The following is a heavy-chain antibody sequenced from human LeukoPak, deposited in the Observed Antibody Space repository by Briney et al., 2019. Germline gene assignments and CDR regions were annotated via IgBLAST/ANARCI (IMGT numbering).Heavy chain of an antibody. Sequence: GGSLILSCAASGHTFSRYAMSWVRQAPGKGLEWVSAISGRGGSTYYADSVKRRFTISRDNSKNTLALEINSLRAEDTAVYYCAKLMIGVRGVVSSGPYYFYYGMDVWGQGTTVTVSS. CDR3: AKLMIGVRGVVSSGPYYFYYGMDV. D-gene: IGHD3-10*01. J-gene: IGHJ6*02. V-gene: IGHV3-23*01. CDR1: GHTFSRYA. CDR2: ISGRGGST.